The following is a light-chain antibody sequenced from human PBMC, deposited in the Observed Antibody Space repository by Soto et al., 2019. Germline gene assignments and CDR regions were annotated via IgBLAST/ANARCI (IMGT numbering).Light chain of an antibody. J-gene: IGLJ1*01. V-gene: IGLV2-23*01. CDR3: CSYAGSVPSLYV. CDR2: EAS. CDR1: NNL. Sequence: QSDLTQPASVSGSPGQSITISCTGANNLVSWYQVHPGKAPRLIMSEASKRPSGVSDRFSGSKSGNTASLTISGLQAEDEADYYCCSYAGSVPSLYVFGSGTKLTVL.